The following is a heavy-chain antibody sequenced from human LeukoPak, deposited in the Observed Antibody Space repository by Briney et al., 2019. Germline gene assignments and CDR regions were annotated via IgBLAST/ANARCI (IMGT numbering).Heavy chain of an antibody. CDR2: IYYSGST. CDR1: GYSISSGYY. Sequence: LSETLSLTCTVSGYSISSGYYWGWIRQPPGKGLEWIGSIYYSGSTYYNPSLKSRVTISVDTSKNQFSLKLSSVTAADTAVYYCARDVRSGWPLFDYWGQGTLVTVSS. CDR3: ARDVRSGWPLFDY. V-gene: IGHV4-38-2*02. J-gene: IGHJ4*02. D-gene: IGHD6-19*01.